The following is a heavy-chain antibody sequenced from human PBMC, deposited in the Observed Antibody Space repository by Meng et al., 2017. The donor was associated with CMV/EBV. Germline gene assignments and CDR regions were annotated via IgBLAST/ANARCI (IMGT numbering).Heavy chain of an antibody. V-gene: IGHV3-23*03. CDR1: GFTCGDYS. CDR3: AKGGEAYSYGYDY. J-gene: IGHJ4*02. Sequence: ASLMISCTASGFTCGDYSMSWVRQAPGGGLEWVSVIYSGGSSTYDADSVKGRFTISRDHSKNTLYLQMNSLRAEDTAVYYCAKGGEAYSYGYDYWGQGTPVTVSS. CDR2: IYSGGSST. D-gene: IGHD5-18*01.